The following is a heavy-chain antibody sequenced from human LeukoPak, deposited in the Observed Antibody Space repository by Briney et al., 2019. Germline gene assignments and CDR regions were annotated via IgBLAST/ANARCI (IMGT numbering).Heavy chain of an antibody. Sequence: GGSLRLSCAASGFTLSSYSMHWVRLAPGKGLEFVSAISKNGGNTYYANSVKGRFTISRDISKNMLYLQMGGLRPEDMAVYYCARVDSGSACASWGQGILVTVSS. CDR1: GFTLSSYS. V-gene: IGHV3-64*01. CDR2: ISKNGGNT. CDR3: ARVDSGSACAS. J-gene: IGHJ1*01. D-gene: IGHD6-19*01.